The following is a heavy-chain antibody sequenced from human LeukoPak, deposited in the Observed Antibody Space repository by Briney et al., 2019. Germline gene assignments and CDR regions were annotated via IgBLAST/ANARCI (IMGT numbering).Heavy chain of an antibody. J-gene: IGHJ4*01. CDR1: GYSFSSLW. D-gene: IGHD5-12*01. CDR2: IHPGDSAT. Sequence: GESLKISGKRPGYSFSSLWLGWVRQLPGKGLDWMGIIHPGDSATTCSPSFQGQVTISADKSISTAYLQWTSLKASDTAMYYCARRGRGYEYWGHGTLVTVSS. V-gene: IGHV5-51*01. CDR3: ARRGRGYEY.